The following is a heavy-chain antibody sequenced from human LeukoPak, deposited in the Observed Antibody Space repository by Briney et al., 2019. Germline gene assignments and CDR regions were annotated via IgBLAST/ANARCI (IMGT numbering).Heavy chain of an antibody. CDR3: ARLPVSFGKGYFDS. V-gene: IGHV4-39*01. CDR1: GGSINNRNYY. CDR2: IYFGGST. Sequence: PSETLSLTCSVSGGSINNRNYYWGWVRQPPGKELEWIGHIYFGGSTFYNPSLKSRLTMSIDTSKDQFSLNINSVAAADTAVYYCARLPVSFGKGYFDSWGRGTLVTVSS. J-gene: IGHJ4*02. D-gene: IGHD1-14*01.